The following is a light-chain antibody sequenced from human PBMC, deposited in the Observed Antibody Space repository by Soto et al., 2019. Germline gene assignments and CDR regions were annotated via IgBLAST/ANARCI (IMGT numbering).Light chain of an antibody. CDR2: GAS. V-gene: IGKV3D-15*01. CDR3: QQYNNWHWT. CDR1: QSVSSN. Sequence: EIVMTQSPATLSVSPGERATLSCRASQSVSSNLAWYQQKPGQAPRLLIYGASIRATGIPARFSGSGSGTEFTLTISSLQSEDFAVYYCQQYNNWHWTFGQGTKVEIK. J-gene: IGKJ1*01.